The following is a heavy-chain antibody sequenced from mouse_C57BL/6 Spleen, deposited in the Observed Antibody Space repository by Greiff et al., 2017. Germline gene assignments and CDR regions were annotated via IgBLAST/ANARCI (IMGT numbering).Heavy chain of an antibody. Sequence: EVQRVESGGGLVKPGGSLKLSCAASGFTFSDYGMHWVRQAPEKGLEWVAYISSGSSTIYYADTVTGRFTISRDNAKNTLFLQMTSLRSEDTAMYYCARPDYGSSYWYFDVWGTGTTVTVSS. D-gene: IGHD1-1*01. CDR3: ARPDYGSSYWYFDV. J-gene: IGHJ1*03. CDR2: ISSGSSTI. CDR1: GFTFSDYG. V-gene: IGHV5-17*01.